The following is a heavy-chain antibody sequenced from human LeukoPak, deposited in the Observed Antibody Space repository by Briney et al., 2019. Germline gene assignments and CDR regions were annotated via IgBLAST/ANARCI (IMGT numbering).Heavy chain of an antibody. CDR3: VRGITVIRGVFDY. D-gene: IGHD3-10*01. J-gene: IGHJ4*02. CDR2: IYTSGST. CDR1: GGSISSYH. Sequence: SETLSLTCTVSGGSISSYHWSWIRQPAGKGLEWIGRIYTSGSTNYNPSLKGRVTMSLGTSKNQLSLKLSSVTAADTAVYYCVRGITVIRGVFDYWGQGALVTVSS. V-gene: IGHV4-4*07.